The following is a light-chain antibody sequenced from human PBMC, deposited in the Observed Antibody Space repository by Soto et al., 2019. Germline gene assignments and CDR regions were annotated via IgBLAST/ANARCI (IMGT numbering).Light chain of an antibody. Sequence: EIVLTQSPATLSLSPGERATLSCWASQSVSSYLAWYQHKPGRAPRLLIYDASNRATGIPARFSGSGSGTDFTLTISSLEPEDFAVYYCQQSSNWPWTFGQGTKVEIK. J-gene: IGKJ1*01. CDR2: DAS. CDR1: QSVSSY. V-gene: IGKV3-11*01. CDR3: QQSSNWPWT.